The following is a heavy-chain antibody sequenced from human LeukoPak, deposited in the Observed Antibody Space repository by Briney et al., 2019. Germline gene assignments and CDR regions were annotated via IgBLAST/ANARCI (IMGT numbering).Heavy chain of an antibody. Sequence: SETLSLTCTVSGDSISDYYWNWIRQPPGKGLEWIGYIYYSGSTNYNPSLKSRVTISVDTSKNQFSLKLSSVTAADTAVYYCARQNKGAVAGTIGYFQHWGQGTLVTVSS. V-gene: IGHV4-59*08. CDR1: GDSISDYY. CDR2: IYYSGST. D-gene: IGHD6-19*01. J-gene: IGHJ1*01. CDR3: ARQNKGAVAGTIGYFQH.